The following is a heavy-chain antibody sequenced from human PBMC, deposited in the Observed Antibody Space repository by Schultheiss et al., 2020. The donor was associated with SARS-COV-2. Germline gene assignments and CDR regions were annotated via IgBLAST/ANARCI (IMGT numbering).Heavy chain of an antibody. Sequence: SETLSLTCAVYGGSFSGYYWSWIRQPPGKGLEWIGEINHSGSTNYNPSLKSRVIISVDTSKNQFSLTLSSVTAADTAVYYCARGGYSYLAYWGQGTLVTVSS. D-gene: IGHD5-18*01. CDR1: GGSFSGYY. CDR2: INHSGST. V-gene: IGHV4-34*01. CDR3: ARGGYSYLAY. J-gene: IGHJ4*02.